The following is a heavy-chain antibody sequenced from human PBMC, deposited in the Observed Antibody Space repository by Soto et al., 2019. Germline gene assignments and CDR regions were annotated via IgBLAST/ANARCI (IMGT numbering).Heavy chain of an antibody. D-gene: IGHD2-21*02. Sequence: TLSLTCSFSGGSTSRDYWSWIRQPPGKGLEWIGYISYSGITNYNPSLKSRVTISGDTSKNQFSLRLSSVTAADTAVYYCARGRDDCGGDCYLFFYWGQGTLVTVSS. CDR2: ISYSGIT. V-gene: IGHV4-59*01. CDR3: ARGRDDCGGDCYLFFY. J-gene: IGHJ4*02. CDR1: GGSTSRDY.